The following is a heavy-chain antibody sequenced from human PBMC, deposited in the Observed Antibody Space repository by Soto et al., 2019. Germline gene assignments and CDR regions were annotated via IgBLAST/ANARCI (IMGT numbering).Heavy chain of an antibody. CDR2: INPSGGST. J-gene: IGHJ6*02. Sequence: ASVKVSCKASGYTFTSYYMHWVRQAPGQGLEWMGIINPSGGSTSYAQKFQGRVTMTRDTSTSTVYMELSSLRSEDTAVYYCAREAPLGSPDGYGMDVWGQGTTVTSP. D-gene: IGHD1-26*01. V-gene: IGHV1-46*01. CDR3: AREAPLGSPDGYGMDV. CDR1: GYTFTSYY.